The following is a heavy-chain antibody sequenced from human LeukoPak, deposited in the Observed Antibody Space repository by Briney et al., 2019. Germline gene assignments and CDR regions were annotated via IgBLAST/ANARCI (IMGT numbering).Heavy chain of an antibody. V-gene: IGHV3-7*01. CDR2: VKYDGSDR. CDR3: VRGSIVGTRLAFGP. D-gene: IGHD1-26*01. J-gene: IGHJ5*02. CDR1: GFTLSNYW. Sequence: GGSLRLSCAASGFTLSNYWMSWVRQAPGKGLEWVANVKYDGSDRNYVDSVKGRFTISRDNARNSLFLQMNSLRAEDTALYYCVRGSIVGTRLAFGPWCQATLVTVSS.